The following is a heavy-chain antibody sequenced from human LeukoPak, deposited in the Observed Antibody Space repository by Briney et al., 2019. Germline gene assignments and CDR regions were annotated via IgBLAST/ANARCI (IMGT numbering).Heavy chain of an antibody. Sequence: SETLSLTCTVSGASISAFHWTWFRQPAGKGLEWIGRIYTSGSTNYNPSLKSRVTMSVDTSKNQFSLKLSSVTAADTAVYYCARADTRGRWFDPWGQGTLVTVSS. CDR1: GASISAFH. CDR3: ARADTRGRWFDP. V-gene: IGHV4-4*07. J-gene: IGHJ5*02. CDR2: IYTSGST.